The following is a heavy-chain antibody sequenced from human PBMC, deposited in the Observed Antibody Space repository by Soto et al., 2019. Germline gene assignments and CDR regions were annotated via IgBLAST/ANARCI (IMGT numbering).Heavy chain of an antibody. CDR3: ARDRAETTGSWFDP. D-gene: IGHD4-4*01. Sequence: ASAELSCEASGYSFTNYARHWVRQAPGQRLEWMGWINAGNGNIKYSQKFQGRVTITRDTSASTAYVELSSLRSEDTAVYYCARDRAETTGSWFDPWGQGTLVTVSS. V-gene: IGHV1-3*01. CDR2: INAGNGNI. J-gene: IGHJ5*02. CDR1: GYSFTNYA.